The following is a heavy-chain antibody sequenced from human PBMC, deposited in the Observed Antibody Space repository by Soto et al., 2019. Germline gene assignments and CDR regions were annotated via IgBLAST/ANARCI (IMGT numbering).Heavy chain of an antibody. CDR2: VYYGGAIFYSGNI. J-gene: IGHJ3*02. CDR3: VRYDRINMKPYSPEGFHI. D-gene: IGHD3-3*02. CDR1: GDSISSSNSH. Sequence: SETLSLTCXVSGDSISSSNSHWGWTRQPPGKGLEYIGSVYYGGAIFYSGNIYYSPSLKSRVTISVDASKNQFSLRLSSVTAADTGVYYCVRYDRINMKPYSPEGFHIWGQGTMVTVSS. V-gene: IGHV4-39*01.